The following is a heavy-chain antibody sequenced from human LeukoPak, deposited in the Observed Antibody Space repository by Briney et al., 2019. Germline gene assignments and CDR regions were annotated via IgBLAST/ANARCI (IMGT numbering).Heavy chain of an antibody. CDR3: ARQTAMGRSGDF. J-gene: IGHJ4*02. CDR2: IDPSDSDN. Sequence: GESLKISCKASGYSFTNYWIGWVRQMPEKGLEWMGIIDPSDSDNRYTPSFQGQVTISADKSLTTAYLQWNSLKASDTAMYYCARQTAMGRSGDFWGQGTLVTVSS. V-gene: IGHV5-51*01. D-gene: IGHD5-18*01. CDR1: GYSFTNYW.